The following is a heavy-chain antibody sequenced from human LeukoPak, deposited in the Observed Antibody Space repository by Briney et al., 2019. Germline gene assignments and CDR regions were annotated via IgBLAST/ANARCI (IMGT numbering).Heavy chain of an antibody. Sequence: SETLSLTCTVSGASTTSDIFYWNWIRQSPGKGLEWNGAIHNSRGTSYNPSLESRLTISVDPSENKFFLKMTSVTDADTATYYCGKVGGNTNSWGQGTLVTVSS. CDR2: IHNSRGT. V-gene: IGHV4-30-4*01. J-gene: IGHJ4*02. CDR1: GASTTSDIFY. D-gene: IGHD4-23*01. CDR3: GKVGGNTNS.